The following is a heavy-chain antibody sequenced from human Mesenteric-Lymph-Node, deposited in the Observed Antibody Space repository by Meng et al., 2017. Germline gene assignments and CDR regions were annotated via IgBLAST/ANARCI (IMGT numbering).Heavy chain of an antibody. CDR3: ARGEVDARLRH. V-gene: IGHV4-34*01. Sequence: QVRVQRWGAGPLKPSETLSLTCAVYGGSFSGFHWTWICQPPGKGLEWIGEINHGGTTTYNPSLKSRVSISVDTSKSQFSLKLDSVTAADTAVYYCARGEVDARLRHWGQGTLVTVSS. D-gene: IGHD2-15*01. J-gene: IGHJ4*02. CDR2: INHGGTT. CDR1: GGSFSGFH.